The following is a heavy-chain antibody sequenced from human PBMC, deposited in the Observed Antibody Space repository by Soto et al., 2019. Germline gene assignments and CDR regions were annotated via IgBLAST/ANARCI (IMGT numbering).Heavy chain of an antibody. CDR2: IGTAGDT. J-gene: IGHJ4*02. CDR1: GFTFSSYD. D-gene: IGHD3-22*01. V-gene: IGHV3-13*01. CDR3: ARAYYYDSSGYYYFDY. Sequence: EVQLVESGGGLVQPGGSLRLSCAASGFTFSSYDMHWVRQATGKGLEWVSAIGTAGDTYYQGSVKGRFTISRENAKNSLYLQMSSLRAGDTAVYYGARAYYYDSSGYYYFDYWGQGTLVTVSS.